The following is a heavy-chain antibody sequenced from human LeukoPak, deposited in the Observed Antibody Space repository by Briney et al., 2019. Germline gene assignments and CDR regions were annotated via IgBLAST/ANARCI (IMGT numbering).Heavy chain of an antibody. Sequence: GGSLRLSCEASGFTFSSYDMHWVRQAPGKGLELVANIKQDRSEKYYVDSVKGRFTISRDNAKNSLYLQMNSLRAEDTAVYYCARAMYYYDDGGAFDYWGQGTLVTVSS. V-gene: IGHV3-7*01. CDR2: IKQDRSEK. D-gene: IGHD3-22*01. CDR1: GFTFSSYD. J-gene: IGHJ4*02. CDR3: ARAMYYYDDGGAFDY.